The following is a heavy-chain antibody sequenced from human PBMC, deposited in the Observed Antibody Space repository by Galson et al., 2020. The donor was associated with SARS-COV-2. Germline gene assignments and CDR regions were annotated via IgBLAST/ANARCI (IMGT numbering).Heavy chain of an antibody. D-gene: IGHD3-22*01. CDR2: ISSSGSTI. Sequence: GGSLRLSCAASGFTFSSYEMNWVRQAPGKGLEWVSYISSSGSTIYYADSVKGRFTISRDNAKNSLYLQMNSLRAEDTAVYYCARGGGMIVFTYYFDYWGQGTLVTVSS. J-gene: IGHJ4*02. V-gene: IGHV3-48*03. CDR1: GFTFSSYE. CDR3: ARGGGMIVFTYYFDY.